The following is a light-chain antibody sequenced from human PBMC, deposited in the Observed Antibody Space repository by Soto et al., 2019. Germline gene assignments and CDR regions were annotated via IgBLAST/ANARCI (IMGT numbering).Light chain of an antibody. V-gene: IGKV3-20*01. J-gene: IGKJ3*01. CDR1: QSVSNNY. CDR2: GAY. CDR3: QQYGSSPLT. Sequence: EVVLTQSPGTLSLSPGERATLSCRASQSVSNNYLAWYQQKPGQAPRLLIYGAYTRVTGIPDRFSGSGSGPDFTLTISRLEPEVFAVYYCQQYGSSPLTFGPGAKVDIK.